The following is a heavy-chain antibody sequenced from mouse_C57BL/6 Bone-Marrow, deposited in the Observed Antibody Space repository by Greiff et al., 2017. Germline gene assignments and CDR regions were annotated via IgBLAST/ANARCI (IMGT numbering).Heavy chain of an antibody. V-gene: IGHV1-81*01. Sequence: QVQLQQSGAELARPGASVKLSCKASGYTFTSYGISWVKQRTGQGLEWIGEIYPRSGNTYYNEKFKGKATLTADKSSSTAYMELRSLTSEDSAVYFCARGAYYYGSSYGGFAYWGQGTLVTVS. CDR1: GYTFTSYG. CDR2: IYPRSGNT. D-gene: IGHD1-1*01. CDR3: ARGAYYYGSSYGGFAY. J-gene: IGHJ3*01.